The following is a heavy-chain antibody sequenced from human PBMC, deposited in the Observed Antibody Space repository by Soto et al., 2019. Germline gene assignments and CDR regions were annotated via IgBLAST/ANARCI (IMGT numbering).Heavy chain of an antibody. V-gene: IGHV3-53*02. CDR3: ARDSPVQLERYYYGMDV. J-gene: IGHJ6*02. CDR2: IYSGGST. D-gene: IGHD1-1*01. Sequence: EVQLVETGGGLIQPGGSLRLSCAASGFTVSSNYMSWVRQAPGKGLEWVSVIYSGGSTYYADSVMVRFTISRDNSKNTLYLQMNSLRAEDTAVYYCARDSPVQLERYYYGMDVRGQGTTVAVSS. CDR1: GFTVSSNY.